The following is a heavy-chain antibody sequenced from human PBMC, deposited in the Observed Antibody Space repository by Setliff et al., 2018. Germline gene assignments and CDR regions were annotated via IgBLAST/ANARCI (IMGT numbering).Heavy chain of an antibody. CDR2: IYPGDSDT. D-gene: IGHD3-22*01. V-gene: IGHV5-51*01. CDR1: GYSFTSYW. CDR3: ARQGADYYNSSGYPLGAFDI. J-gene: IGHJ3*02. Sequence: GESLKISCQGSGYSFTSYWISWVRQMPGKGLEWRGIIYPGDSDTRYSPSFQGQVTISADKSNSTAYLQWSSLKASDTAMYYCARQGADYYNSSGYPLGAFDIWGQGTMVTVSS.